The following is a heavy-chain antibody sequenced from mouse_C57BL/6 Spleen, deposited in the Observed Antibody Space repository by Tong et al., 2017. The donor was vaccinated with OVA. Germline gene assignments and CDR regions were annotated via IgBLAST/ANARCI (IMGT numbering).Heavy chain of an antibody. CDR3: ARHASGGYYEDWFAY. V-gene: IGHV1-62-2*01. CDR1: GYTFTEYT. J-gene: IGHJ3*01. CDR2: FYPGSGSI. Sequence: VQLQESGAELVKPGASVKLSCKASGYTFTEYTIHWVKQRSGQGLEWIGWFYPGSGSIKYNEKFKDKATLTADKSSSAVYMELSRLTSEDSAVYFGARHASGGYYEDWFAYWGKGTLVTVSA. D-gene: IGHD2-3*01.